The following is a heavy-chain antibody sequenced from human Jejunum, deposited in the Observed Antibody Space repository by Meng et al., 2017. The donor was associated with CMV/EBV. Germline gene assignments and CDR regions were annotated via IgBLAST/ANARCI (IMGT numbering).Heavy chain of an antibody. CDR2: ISPSGSYK. V-gene: IGHV3-21*06. Sequence: GFNLSTYGINWGRQSPGAGLEWVSSISPSGSYKYYADSVKGRFTISRDNAKNSVHLDMNSLRAEDTAVYYCARLEPLAAGGFFDYWGQGTPVTVSS. CDR1: GFNLSTYG. D-gene: IGHD6-13*01. J-gene: IGHJ4*02. CDR3: ARLEPLAAGGFFDY.